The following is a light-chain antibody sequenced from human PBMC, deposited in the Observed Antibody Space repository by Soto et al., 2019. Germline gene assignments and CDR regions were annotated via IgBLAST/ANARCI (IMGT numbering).Light chain of an antibody. Sequence: QSALTQPASVSGSPGQSITISCTGTSSDVGSYNLVSWYQQHPGKAPKLMIFEGSQRPSGVSNRFSGSTSGNTASLTISGLQAEYEADYYCCSYAGSDTYVFGTGTKVTVL. CDR1: SSDVGSYNL. CDR2: EGS. V-gene: IGLV2-23*01. CDR3: CSYAGSDTYV. J-gene: IGLJ1*01.